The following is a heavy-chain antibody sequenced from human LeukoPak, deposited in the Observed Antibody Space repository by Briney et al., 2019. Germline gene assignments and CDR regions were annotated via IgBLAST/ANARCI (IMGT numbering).Heavy chain of an antibody. D-gene: IGHD6-13*01. CDR2: INPNSGGT. J-gene: IGHJ4*02. Sequence: GASVKVSCKASGYSFTGYYMHWVRQAPGQGLEWMGWINPNSGGTNYAQKFQGRVTMTRDTSISTAYMELSRLRSDDTAVYYCARDSGYSSSWYPLDYWGQGTLVTVSS. V-gene: IGHV1-2*02. CDR1: GYSFTGYY. CDR3: ARDSGYSSSWYPLDY.